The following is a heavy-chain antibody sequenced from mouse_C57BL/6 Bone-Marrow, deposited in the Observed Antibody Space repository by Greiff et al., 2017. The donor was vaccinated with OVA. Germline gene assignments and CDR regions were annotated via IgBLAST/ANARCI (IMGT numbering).Heavy chain of an antibody. D-gene: IGHD2-14*01. J-gene: IGHJ1*03. Sequence: VKLQQPGAELVRPGTSVKLSCKASGYTFTSYWMHWVKQRPGQGLEWIGVIDPSDSYTNYNQKFKGKATLTVDTSSSTAYMQLSSLTSEDSAVYYCAGYRGWYFDVWGTGTTVTVSS. CDR2: IDPSDSYT. CDR3: AGYRGWYFDV. V-gene: IGHV1-59*01. CDR1: GYTFTSYW.